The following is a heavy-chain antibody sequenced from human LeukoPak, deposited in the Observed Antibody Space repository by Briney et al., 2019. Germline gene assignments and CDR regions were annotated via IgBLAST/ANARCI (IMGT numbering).Heavy chain of an antibody. CDR1: GFTFSSYA. V-gene: IGHV3-23*01. D-gene: IGHD2-2*01. CDR2: ISGSGGST. Sequence: GESLRLSCAASGFTFSSYAMSWVRQAPGKGLEWVSAISGSGGSTYYADSVKGRFTISRDNSKNTLYLQMDSLRAEDTAVYYCAKDKYCSSTSCPYYYYYYMDVWGKGTTVTVSS. J-gene: IGHJ6*03. CDR3: AKDKYCSSTSCPYYYYYYMDV.